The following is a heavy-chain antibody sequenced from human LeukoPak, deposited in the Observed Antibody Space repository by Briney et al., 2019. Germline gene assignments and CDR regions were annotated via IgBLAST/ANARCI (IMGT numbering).Heavy chain of an antibody. CDR3: ARTRVAGGSGSYSGWFDP. V-gene: IGHV4-59*01. Sequence: SETLSLTCTVSGGSISSYYWSWIRQPPGKGLEWIGYIYYSGSTNYNPSLKSRVTISVGTSKNQFSLKLSSVTAADTAVYYCARTRVAGGSGSYSGWFDPWGQGTLVTVSS. CDR2: IYYSGST. D-gene: IGHD3-10*01. J-gene: IGHJ5*02. CDR1: GGSISSYY.